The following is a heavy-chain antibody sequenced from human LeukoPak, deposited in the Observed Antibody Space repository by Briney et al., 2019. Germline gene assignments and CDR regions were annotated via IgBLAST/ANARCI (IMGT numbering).Heavy chain of an antibody. CDR3: ATGSSYPPGELDY. V-gene: IGHV4-59*01. CDR1: GGSITNYY. J-gene: IGHJ4*02. CDR2: LYYSGST. D-gene: IGHD3-22*01. Sequence: SETLSLTCNVSGGSITNYYWAWIRQSPGKGLEWIVYLYYSGSTNYNPSLKSRATISIDTSKNQFSLKLRSVTAADTAVYFCATGSSYPPGELDYWGQGSLITVSS.